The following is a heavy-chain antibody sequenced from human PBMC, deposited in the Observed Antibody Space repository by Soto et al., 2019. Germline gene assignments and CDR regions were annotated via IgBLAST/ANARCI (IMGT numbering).Heavy chain of an antibody. J-gene: IGHJ4*02. D-gene: IGHD3-10*01. Sequence: LSHTCAVSYGSIKSNDLWPWIHQPPGKGLEWIAEINHSGSTIYNPSLKSRVTISVGTSNNQFFLDLSSVTAADTAVYYCARARADYYGSENYYKGGFYYFDHWGQGTLVTVSS. V-gene: IGHV4-4*02. CDR2: INHSGST. CDR1: YGSIKSNDL. CDR3: ARARADYYGSENYYKGGFYYFDH.